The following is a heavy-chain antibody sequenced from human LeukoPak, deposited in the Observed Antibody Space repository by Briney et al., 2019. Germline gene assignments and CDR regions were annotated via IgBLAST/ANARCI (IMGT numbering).Heavy chain of an antibody. V-gene: IGHV4-4*09. CDR1: GDSISNYY. J-gene: IGHJ3*02. CDR3: ARFVWGSGAGFDI. CDR2: IYTSGST. Sequence: PSETLSLTCTVSGDSISNYYWSWVRQPPAKGLEWIGYIYTSGSTSYSPSLKSRVTISVDTSKNQFSLKLSSMTAADTAVYYCARFVWGSGAGFDIWGQGTMVTVSS. D-gene: IGHD2-8*01.